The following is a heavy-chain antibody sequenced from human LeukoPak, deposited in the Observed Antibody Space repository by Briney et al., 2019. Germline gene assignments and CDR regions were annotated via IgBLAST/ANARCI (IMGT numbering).Heavy chain of an antibody. V-gene: IGHV3-21*01. J-gene: IGHJ6*03. CDR1: GFTFDDYA. CDR3: ARYSSSWYSYTTWDYYYMDV. CDR2: ISSSSSYI. D-gene: IGHD6-13*01. Sequence: GGSLRLSCAASGFTFDDYAMHWVRQAPGKGLEWVSSISSSSSYIYYADSVKGRFTISRDNAKNSLYLQMNSLRAEDTAVYYCARYSSSWYSYTTWDYYYMDVWGKGTTVTVSS.